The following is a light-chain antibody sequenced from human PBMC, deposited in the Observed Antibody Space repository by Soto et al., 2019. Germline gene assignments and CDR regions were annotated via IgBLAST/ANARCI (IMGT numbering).Light chain of an antibody. J-gene: IGLJ1*01. Sequence: QSVLTQPASVSGSPGQSITISCPGTSSDVGGYNYVSWYQHHPGQAPKLMIFDVRNRPSGVSNRFSGSKSGNTASLTISGLQPEDEADYYCSSYTTSNTRQIVFGTGTKLTVL. CDR1: SSDVGGYNY. V-gene: IGLV2-14*03. CDR2: DVR. CDR3: SSYTTSNTRQIV.